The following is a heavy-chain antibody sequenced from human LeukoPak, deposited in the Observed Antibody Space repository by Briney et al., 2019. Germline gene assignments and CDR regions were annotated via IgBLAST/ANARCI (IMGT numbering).Heavy chain of an antibody. V-gene: IGHV3-30*02. CDR2: IRYDGSNK. CDR1: GFTFSSYG. J-gene: IGHJ5*02. CDR3: AKAAAETGAFRDNWFDP. Sequence: GGSLRLSCAASGFTFSSYGMHWVRQAPGKGLGWVAFIRYDGSNKYYADSVKGRFTISRDNSKNTLYLQMNSLRAEDTAVYYCAKAAAETGAFRDNWFDPWGQGTLVTVSS. D-gene: IGHD6-19*01.